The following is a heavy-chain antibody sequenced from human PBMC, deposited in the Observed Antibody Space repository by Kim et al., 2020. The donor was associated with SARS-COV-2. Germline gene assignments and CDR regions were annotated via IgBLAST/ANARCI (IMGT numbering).Heavy chain of an antibody. D-gene: IGHD2-21*02. CDR3: ARGGVTFDY. Sequence: WYNDDAVSVKRRITISPDTAKNQFSLQLNSVTPEDTAVYYCARGGVTFDYWGQGTLVTVSS. V-gene: IGHV6-1*01. J-gene: IGHJ4*02. CDR2: WYN.